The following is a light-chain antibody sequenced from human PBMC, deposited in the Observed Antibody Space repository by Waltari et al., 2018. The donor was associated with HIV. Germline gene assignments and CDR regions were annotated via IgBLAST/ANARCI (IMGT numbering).Light chain of an antibody. V-gene: IGLV2-14*03. CDR3: TSFRSDYTVI. CDR2: DVL. CDR1: ISHFGLYTF. Sequence: QSALAQPASVSASPGPSLTISCTASISHFGLYTFISWYQQHPGGVPKVIISDVLSRPSGVSSRFSGSKSGNTASLTISWRQPEDEADYYCTSFRSDYTVIFGGGTKVTVL. J-gene: IGLJ2*01.